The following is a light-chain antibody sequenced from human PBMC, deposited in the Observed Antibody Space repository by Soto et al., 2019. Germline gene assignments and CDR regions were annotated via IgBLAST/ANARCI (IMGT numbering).Light chain of an antibody. CDR1: SSDVGGYIY. V-gene: IGLV2-14*01. CDR3: TSYKSGMTPFV. CDR2: EVS. Sequence: QSVLTQPASVSGSPGQSITISCTGTSSDVGGYIYVSWYQQLPGKAPKLIIYEVSNRPSGVSNRFSGSKSGNTASLIISGLRADDEADYYCTSYKSGMTPFVFGTGTKLTVL. J-gene: IGLJ2*01.